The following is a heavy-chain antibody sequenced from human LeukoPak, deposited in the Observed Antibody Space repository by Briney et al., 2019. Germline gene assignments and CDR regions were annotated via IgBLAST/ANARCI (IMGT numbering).Heavy chain of an antibody. CDR2: INHSGST. Sequence: PSETLSLTCAVYGGSFSGYYWSWIRQPPGKGLEWIGKINHSGSTNYNPSLKSRVTISVDTSKNQFSLKQSSVTAADTAVYYCARGRWYSSSSRPTSRPYYFDYWGQGTLVTVSS. J-gene: IGHJ4*02. D-gene: IGHD6-6*01. CDR3: ARGRWYSSSSRPTSRPYYFDY. V-gene: IGHV4-34*01. CDR1: GGSFSGYY.